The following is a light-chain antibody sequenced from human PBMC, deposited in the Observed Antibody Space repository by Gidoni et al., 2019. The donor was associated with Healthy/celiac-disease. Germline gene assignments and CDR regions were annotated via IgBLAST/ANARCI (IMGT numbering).Light chain of an antibody. J-gene: IGKJ4*01. Sequence: EIVMTQSPATLSVSPGDRATLSCRASQSVSSNLPWYQHKPGQAPRLLIYGASTRATGNPARFSGSGSGTEFTLTISSLQSEDFAVYYCQQYNNWPVTFGGGTKVEIK. CDR2: GAS. V-gene: IGKV3-15*01. CDR3: QQYNNWPVT. CDR1: QSVSSN.